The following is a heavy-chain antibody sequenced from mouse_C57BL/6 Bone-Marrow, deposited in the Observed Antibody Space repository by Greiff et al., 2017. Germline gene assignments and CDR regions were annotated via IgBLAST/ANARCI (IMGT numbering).Heavy chain of an antibody. V-gene: IGHV1-81*01. J-gene: IGHJ3*01. CDR1: GYTFTSYG. Sequence: VQLQESGAELARPGASVKLSCKASGYTFTSYGISWVKQRTGQGLEWIGEIYPRSGNTYYNEKFKGKATLTADKSSSTAYMELRSLTSEDSAVYFCARGGTAQASFAYWGQGTLVTVSA. D-gene: IGHD3-2*02. CDR3: ARGGTAQASFAY. CDR2: IYPRSGNT.